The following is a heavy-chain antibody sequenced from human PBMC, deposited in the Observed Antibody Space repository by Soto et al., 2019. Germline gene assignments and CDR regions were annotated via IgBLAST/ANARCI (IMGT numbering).Heavy chain of an antibody. Sequence: GASLKVSCKSSGYPFNTYYLHWVRQAPGQGLEWMGMIHPSGGGSTYAQKFLGRVTMTMDSSTSTVFMELTSLRSADTAVYYCARGGHIAVVTDSFDSWGQGTLVTVSS. CDR2: IHPSGGGS. CDR3: ARGGHIAVVTDSFDS. CDR1: GYPFNTYY. V-gene: IGHV1-46*02. J-gene: IGHJ4*02. D-gene: IGHD2-21*02.